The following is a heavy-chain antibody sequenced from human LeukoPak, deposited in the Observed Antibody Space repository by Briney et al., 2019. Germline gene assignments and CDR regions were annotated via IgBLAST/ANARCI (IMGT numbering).Heavy chain of an antibody. V-gene: IGHV3-11*03. D-gene: IGHD5-18*01. CDR1: GFSFSDHY. CDR2: ISSSRSFT. J-gene: IGHJ4*02. Sequence: GGSLRLSCAASGFSFSDHYMSWIRQAPGKGLEWVSYISSSRSFTNYADSVKGRFTISRDTAKNSLYLQMNSLRAEDTAVYYCARLRGYSYGLDYWGQGILITVSS. CDR3: ARLRGYSYGLDY.